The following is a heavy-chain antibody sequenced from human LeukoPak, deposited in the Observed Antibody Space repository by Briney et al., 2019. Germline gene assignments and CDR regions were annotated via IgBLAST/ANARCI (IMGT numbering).Heavy chain of an antibody. J-gene: IGHJ5*02. V-gene: IGHV1-69*10. Sequence: ASVKVSCKASGGTFTSYAISWVGQARGQGREWRGGIIPILGIANYAKKFQGRVTITSEKSTRTAYMELSRLRCEDTAVYYCAREDYGSGMVWFDPWGQGTLVTVSS. CDR3: AREDYGSGMVWFDP. D-gene: IGHD3-10*01. CDR2: IIPILGIA. CDR1: GGTFTSYA.